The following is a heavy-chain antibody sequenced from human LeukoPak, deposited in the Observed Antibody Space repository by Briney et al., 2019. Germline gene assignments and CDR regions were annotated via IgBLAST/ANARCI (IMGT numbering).Heavy chain of an antibody. J-gene: IGHJ4*02. V-gene: IGHV1-2*02. CDR2: INPNTGAT. D-gene: IGHD6-6*01. CDR1: GYTFTGYY. Sequence: ASVKVSCKASGYTFTGYYMHWVRQAPGQGLEWMGWINPNTGATNYAQKFQGRVTMTTDTSISTAYMELSRLRSDDTAVYYCVTLSSNAAFDYWGQGTLVTVSS. CDR3: VTLSSNAAFDY.